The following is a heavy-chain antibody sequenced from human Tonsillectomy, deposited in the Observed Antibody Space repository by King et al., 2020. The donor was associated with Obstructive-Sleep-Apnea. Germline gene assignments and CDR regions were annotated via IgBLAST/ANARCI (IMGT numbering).Heavy chain of an antibody. CDR3: ARVGGAGPPNR. CDR2: TRNKANSYTT. V-gene: IGHV3-72*01. CDR1: GFTFSDHY. D-gene: IGHD6-19*01. Sequence: VQLVESGGGLVQPGGSLRLSCAASGFTFSDHYMDWVRQAPGKVLEWVGRTRNKANSYTTEYAASVKGRFTISRDDSKNSLYLQMNSLKTEDTAVYYCARVGGAGPPNRWGQGTLVTVSS. J-gene: IGHJ1*01.